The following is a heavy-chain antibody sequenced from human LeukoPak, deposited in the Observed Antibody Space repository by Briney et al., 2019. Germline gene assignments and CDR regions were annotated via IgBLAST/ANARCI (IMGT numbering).Heavy chain of an antibody. CDR1: GFTFSSNW. J-gene: IGHJ4*02. CDR2: INQDGSEK. V-gene: IGHV3-7*01. Sequence: GGSLRLSCAASGFTFSSNWMSWVRQAPGKGLEWMANINQDGSEKYYVDSVKGRFTISRDNAKNSLYLQMNSLRAEDTAVYYCTREASIAVAGTPNYWGQGTLVTVSS. CDR3: TREASIAVAGTPNY. D-gene: IGHD6-19*01.